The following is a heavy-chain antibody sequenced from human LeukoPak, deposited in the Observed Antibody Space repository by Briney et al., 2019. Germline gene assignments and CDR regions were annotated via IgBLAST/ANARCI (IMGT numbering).Heavy chain of an antibody. CDR3: ATTEVGAAAGQYFDY. CDR1: GYTFTSYY. CDR2: INPSGGST. J-gene: IGHJ4*02. V-gene: IGHV1-46*01. Sequence: ASVKVSCKASGYTFTSYYMHWVRQAPGQGLEWMGIINPSGGSTSYAQKFQGRVTMTRDTSTSTVYMELSSLRSEDTAVYYCATTEVGAAAGQYFDYWGQGTLVTVSS. D-gene: IGHD6-13*01.